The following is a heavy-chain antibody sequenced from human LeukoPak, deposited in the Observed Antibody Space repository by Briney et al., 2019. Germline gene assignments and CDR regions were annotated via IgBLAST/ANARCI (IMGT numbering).Heavy chain of an antibody. D-gene: IGHD1-26*01. V-gene: IGHV3-53*01. J-gene: IGHJ3*02. CDR3: ARELRVGATCAFDI. CDR1: GFTVSSNY. CDR2: IYSGGAT. Sequence: PGGSLRLSCAASGFTVSSNYMSWVRQAPGKGLEWVSVIYSGGATYYADSVKGRFTISRDNSQNTLYLQMNSLRAEDTAVYYCARELRVGATCAFDIWGQGRMVTVSS.